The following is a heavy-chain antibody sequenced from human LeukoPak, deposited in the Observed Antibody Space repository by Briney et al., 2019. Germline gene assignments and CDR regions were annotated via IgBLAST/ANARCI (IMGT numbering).Heavy chain of an antibody. J-gene: IGHJ4*02. CDR3: ARNRDGYNSFDY. CDR1: GGSINNGGYY. Sequence: PPETLSLTCTVSGGSINNGGYYWSWIRQHPRKRLEWIGYIYYSGSSYYNPSLRSRVTISVDTSKNHFSLKLSSVTAADTAVYYCARNRDGYNSFDYWGQGTLVTVSS. CDR2: IYYSGSS. D-gene: IGHD5-24*01. V-gene: IGHV4-31*03.